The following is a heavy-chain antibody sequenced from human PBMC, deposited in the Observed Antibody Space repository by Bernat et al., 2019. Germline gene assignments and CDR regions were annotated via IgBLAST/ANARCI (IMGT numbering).Heavy chain of an antibody. CDR2: IGTAGDT. CDR1: GFTFSSYD. Sequence: EVQLVESGGGLVQPGGSLRLSCAASGFTFSSYDMHWVRQATGKGLEWVSAIGTAGDTYYPGSVEGRFTISRENAKNSLYLKMNSLRAGDTAVYYCARGIKYSNEYDFDYWGQGTLVTVSS. V-gene: IGHV3-13*01. CDR3: ARGIKYSNEYDFDY. J-gene: IGHJ4*02. D-gene: IGHD4-11*01.